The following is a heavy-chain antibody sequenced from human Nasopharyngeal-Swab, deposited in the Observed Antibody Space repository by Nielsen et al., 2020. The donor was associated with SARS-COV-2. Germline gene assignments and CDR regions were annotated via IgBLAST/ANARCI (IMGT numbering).Heavy chain of an antibody. CDR2: IIPIFGTA. Sequence: WVRQAPGQGLEWMGGIIPIFGTANYAQKFQGRVTITADESTSTAYMELSSLRSEDTAVYYCASTGPGVVVAATTFDYWGQATLVTVSS. J-gene: IGHJ4*02. D-gene: IGHD2-15*01. V-gene: IGHV1-69*01. CDR3: ASTGPGVVVAATTFDY.